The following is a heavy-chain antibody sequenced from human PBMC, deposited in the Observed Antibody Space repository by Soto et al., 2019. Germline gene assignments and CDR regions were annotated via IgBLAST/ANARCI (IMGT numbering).Heavy chain of an antibody. D-gene: IGHD3-22*01. J-gene: IGHJ6*02. Sequence: QVQLVQSGAEVKKPGSSVKVSCKASGGTFSSYAISWVRQAPGQGLEWMGGIIPIFGTANYAQKFQGRVTITAAESTTTADMELSSLRSEVTAVYYCARDQDVSNYHGMDVWGQGTTVTVSS. CDR3: ARDQDVSNYHGMDV. V-gene: IGHV1-69*12. CDR1: GGTFSSYA. CDR2: IIPIFGTA.